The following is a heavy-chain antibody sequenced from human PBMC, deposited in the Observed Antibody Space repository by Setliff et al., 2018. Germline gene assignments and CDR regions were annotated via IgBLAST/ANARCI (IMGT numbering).Heavy chain of an antibody. CDR2: STSSSTI. Sequence: GESLKISCAASGFTFSNYQIHWVRQVPGKGLVWVSRSTSSSTIYYADSVKGRFTISRDNANHTLYLQMNSLRADDTAVYYCARLALTGYDSSGYYYALDYYYYMDVWGKGTTVTVSS. CDR3: ARLALTGYDSSGYYYALDYYYYMDV. D-gene: IGHD3-22*01. J-gene: IGHJ6*03. CDR1: GFTFSNYQ. V-gene: IGHV3-48*01.